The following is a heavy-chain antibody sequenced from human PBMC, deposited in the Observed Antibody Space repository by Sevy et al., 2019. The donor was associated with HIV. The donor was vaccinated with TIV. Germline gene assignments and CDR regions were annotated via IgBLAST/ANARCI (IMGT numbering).Heavy chain of an antibody. D-gene: IGHD3-16*01. CDR1: GFTFSTYE. V-gene: IGHV3-48*03. CDR2: ISSSGSTI. Sequence: GGSLRLSCAASGFTFSTYEMNWVRQAPGKGLEWVSYISSSGSTIYYADSVNGRFTISRDNAKNSLYLQMNSLRAEDTAAYYCARGEWGGVHYWGQGTLVTVSS. J-gene: IGHJ4*02. CDR3: ARGEWGGVHY.